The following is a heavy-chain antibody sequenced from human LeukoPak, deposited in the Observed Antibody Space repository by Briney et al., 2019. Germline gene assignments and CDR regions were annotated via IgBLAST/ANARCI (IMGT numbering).Heavy chain of an antibody. Sequence: GGSLRLSCAASGFTFSSYGMHWVRQAPGKGLEWVAVILYDGSNKYYADSVKGRFTISRDNSKNTLYLQMNSLRAEDTAVYFCAKAYYYDSSGYYPTDYWGQGTLVTVSS. CDR1: GFTFSSYG. CDR3: AKAYYYDSSGYYPTDY. V-gene: IGHV3-30*18. J-gene: IGHJ4*02. D-gene: IGHD3-22*01. CDR2: ILYDGSNK.